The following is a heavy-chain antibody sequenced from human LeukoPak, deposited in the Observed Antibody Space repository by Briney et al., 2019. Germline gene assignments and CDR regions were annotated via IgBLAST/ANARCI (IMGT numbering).Heavy chain of an antibody. V-gene: IGHV3-23*01. J-gene: IGHJ4*02. Sequence: GGSLRLSCAASGFTFSSYDMSWVRQAPGKGREWVSAISGSGGSTYYADSVKGRFTISRDNSKNTLYLQMNSLRAEDTAVYYCAKSSGSYYFLDHWGQGTLVTVSS. D-gene: IGHD1-26*01. CDR3: AKSSGSYYFLDH. CDR1: GFTFSSYD. CDR2: ISGSGGST.